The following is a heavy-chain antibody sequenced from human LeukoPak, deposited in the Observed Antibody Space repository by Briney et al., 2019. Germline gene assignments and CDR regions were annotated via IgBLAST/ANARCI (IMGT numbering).Heavy chain of an antibody. V-gene: IGHV3-9*03. Sequence: GGSLRLSCAASGFTFDDYAMHWVRQAPGKGLEWVSGISWNRGSIDYADSVKGRFTISRDNAKNSLYLQMNSLRAEDMALYYCAKGGMAARYSYFDYWGQGTLVTVSS. CDR1: GFTFDDYA. D-gene: IGHD6-6*01. J-gene: IGHJ4*02. CDR2: ISWNRGSI. CDR3: AKGGMAARYSYFDY.